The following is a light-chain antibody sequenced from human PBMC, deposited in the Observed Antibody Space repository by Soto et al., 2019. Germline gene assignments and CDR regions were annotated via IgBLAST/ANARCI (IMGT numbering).Light chain of an antibody. CDR3: QQYNFYPRT. J-gene: IGKJ1*01. CDR1: QSISTW. Sequence: DIQMTQSPSTLSASVGDRATITCRASQSISTWLAWYQQKPGKAPNLLISKASSLESGVPSRFSGSGSGTEFTLTISSLQPDDSATYYCQQYNFYPRTFGQGTKVEVK. CDR2: KAS. V-gene: IGKV1-5*03.